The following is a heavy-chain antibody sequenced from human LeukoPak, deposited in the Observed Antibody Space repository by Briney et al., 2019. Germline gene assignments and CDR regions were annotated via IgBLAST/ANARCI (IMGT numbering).Heavy chain of an antibody. CDR1: GYTFTNSG. J-gene: IGHJ3*02. CDR3: ARDGVFGYGSNDAFHI. CDR2: ISGYNGKT. V-gene: IGHV1-18*01. Sequence: ASVKVSCKASGYTFTNSGVSWVRQAPGQGLEWMGWISGYNGKTNYAQKLQGRVTMTTDTSTSTVYMELRSLRSDDTAVYYCARDGVFGYGSNDAFHIWGQGTMVTVSS. D-gene: IGHD5-18*01.